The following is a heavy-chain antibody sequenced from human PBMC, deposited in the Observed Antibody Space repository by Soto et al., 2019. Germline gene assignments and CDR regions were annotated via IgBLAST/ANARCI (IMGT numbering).Heavy chain of an antibody. Sequence: EVQLVESGGTLVQPGGSLRLSCAASGFNFDRHWMTWVRQAPGKGLEWVANIKEDGGEKHYVDSVKGRFTISRDNTKNSLYLQMNSLRVEDTAVFYCARVGCGSDWYASLVDAIDIWGQGTMVNVSS. CDR3: ARVGCGSDWYASLVDAIDI. D-gene: IGHD2-21*02. J-gene: IGHJ3*02. CDR2: IKEDGGEK. CDR1: GFNFDRHW. V-gene: IGHV3-7*01.